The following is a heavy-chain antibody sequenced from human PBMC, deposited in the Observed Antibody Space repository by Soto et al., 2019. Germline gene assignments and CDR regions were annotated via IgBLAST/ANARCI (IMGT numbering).Heavy chain of an antibody. J-gene: IGHJ4*02. CDR3: SSGITVIRGVQH. CDR2: IRSKVDGETI. CDR1: GLVFRNAW. Sequence: EVQLVESGGGLVKPGGSLTLSCAASGLVFRNAWLSWARQAPGKGLEWLGRIRSKVDGETIEYAAPVKGRFRISRDDSKDTVYLQMNGLKIDDTGVYYSSSGITVIRGVQHWGQGTLVTVSS. D-gene: IGHD3-10*01. V-gene: IGHV3-15*01.